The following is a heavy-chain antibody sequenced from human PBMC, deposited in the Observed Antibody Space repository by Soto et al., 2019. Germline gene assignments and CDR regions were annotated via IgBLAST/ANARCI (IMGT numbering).Heavy chain of an antibody. CDR3: ARGDRGGFDL. D-gene: IGHD3-10*01. CDR2: VINDGSST. Sequence: GGSMRLSCAASGLTFYSYGMHWVRQAPGQGLVWVAHVINDGSSTTYADSVKGRFTISRDNAKNAIFLQMTSLRVDDTAVYFCARGDRGGFDLWGQGTMVTVSS. J-gene: IGHJ3*01. CDR1: GLTFYSYG. V-gene: IGHV3-74*03.